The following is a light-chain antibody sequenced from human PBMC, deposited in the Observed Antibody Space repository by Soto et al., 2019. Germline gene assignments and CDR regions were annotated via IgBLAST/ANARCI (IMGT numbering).Light chain of an antibody. CDR1: SGSIANNF. J-gene: IGLJ3*02. CDR3: QSSDNNNHWV. Sequence: NFMLTQPHSVSESPGKTVTMSCTRSSGSIANNFVQWYQQRPGSSPTTVIYKDNQRHSGVPDRFSGSIDSSSNSASLSISGLKTEDEADYYCQSSDNNNHWVFGGGTKLTVL. CDR2: KDN. V-gene: IGLV6-57*01.